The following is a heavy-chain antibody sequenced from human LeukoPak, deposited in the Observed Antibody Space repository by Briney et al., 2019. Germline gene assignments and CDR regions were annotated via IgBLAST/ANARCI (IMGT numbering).Heavy chain of an antibody. D-gene: IGHD6-19*01. Sequence: GGSLRLSYAASGFTLSSHAMSWVRQAPGKGLEWVSAIHSGGGTYYADSVRGRFTISRHNSQSTLYLQMNSLKAEDTAVYYCARARQFGSGWTAYFDHWGQGTLVTVSS. V-gene: IGHV3-23*01. CDR3: ARARQFGSGWTAYFDH. J-gene: IGHJ4*02. CDR1: GFTLSSHA. CDR2: IHSGGGT.